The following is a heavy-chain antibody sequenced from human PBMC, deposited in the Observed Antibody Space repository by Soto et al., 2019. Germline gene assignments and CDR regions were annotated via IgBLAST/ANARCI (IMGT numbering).Heavy chain of an antibody. J-gene: IGHJ6*03. D-gene: IGHD3-3*01. CDR2: ISSSGSTI. Sequence: GGSLRLSCAASGFTFSSYEMNWVRQAPGKGLEWVSYISSSGSTIYYADSVKGRFTITRDNAQNSLYLHMNSLRAEDTAVYYCARVVKDYDFLSGYQIYYYFMDVWGKGTTVTVSS. CDR1: GFTFSSYE. V-gene: IGHV3-48*03. CDR3: ARVVKDYDFLSGYQIYYYFMDV.